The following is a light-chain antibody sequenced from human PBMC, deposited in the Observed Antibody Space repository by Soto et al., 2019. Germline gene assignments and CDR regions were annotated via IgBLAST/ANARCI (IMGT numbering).Light chain of an antibody. CDR1: QDIHHY. J-gene: IGKJ1*01. CDR3: HHYENYPWT. V-gene: IGKV1-8*01. CDR2: AAS. Sequence: AVLLTQSPSSFSASTGDRATITCRASQDIHHYLAWYQQVPGKAPKLLLYAASILQTGVPSRFSGSGSGTDFTLTIDGLPSEDFATYFCHHYENYPWTFGQGTTVE.